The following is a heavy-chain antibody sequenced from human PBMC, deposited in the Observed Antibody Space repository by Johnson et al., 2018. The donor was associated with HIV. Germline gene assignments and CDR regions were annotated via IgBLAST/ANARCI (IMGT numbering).Heavy chain of an antibody. CDR3: TTDREYCSGGSCYLNAFDI. Sequence: MQLVESGGGVVRPGGSLRLSCAASGFTFDDYGMSWVRQAPGKGLEWVSGINWNGGSTDYADSVKGRFTISRDDSKNTLYLQMNSLKTEDTAVYYCTTDREYCSGGSCYLNAFDIWGKGTMVTVSS. V-gene: IGHV3-20*04. CDR1: GFTFDDYG. D-gene: IGHD2-15*01. J-gene: IGHJ3*02. CDR2: INWNGGST.